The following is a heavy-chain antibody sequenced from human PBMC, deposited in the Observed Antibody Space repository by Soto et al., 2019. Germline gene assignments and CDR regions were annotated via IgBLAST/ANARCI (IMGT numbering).Heavy chain of an antibody. J-gene: IGHJ6*02. D-gene: IGHD1-20*01. CDR1: GYTFTGYY. CDR3: ARXALYKEAVDYYYYGMDV. V-gene: IGHV1-2*04. CDR2: INPNSGGT. Sequence: ASVKVSCKASGYTFTGYYMHWVRQAPGQGLEWMGWINPNSGGTNYAQKFQGWVTMTRDTSISTAYMELSRLRSDDTAVYYCARXALYKEAVDYYYYGMDVWGQGTTVTVSS.